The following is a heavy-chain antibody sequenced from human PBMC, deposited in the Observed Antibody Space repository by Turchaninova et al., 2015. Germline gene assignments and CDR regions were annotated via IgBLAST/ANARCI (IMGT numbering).Heavy chain of an antibody. Sequence: EVQLVQSGEEVNKPGESMKISCKGSGYSFTSSLIWWVRHMPGNARACMGIFYPGDSHTRYSPSFRGQVTISADKSISTAYLQWSSLKASDTAMYYCARHYYDSSGYSTYWHFDLWGRGTLVTVSS. D-gene: IGHD3-22*01. CDR2: FYPGDSHT. CDR3: ARHYYDSSGYSTYWHFDL. V-gene: IGHV5-51*01. CDR1: GYSFTSSL. J-gene: IGHJ2*01.